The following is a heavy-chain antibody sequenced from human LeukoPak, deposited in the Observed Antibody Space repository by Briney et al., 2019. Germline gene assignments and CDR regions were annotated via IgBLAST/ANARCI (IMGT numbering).Heavy chain of an antibody. D-gene: IGHD2-21*02. Sequence: PGGSLRLSCAASGFIFSSYWMIWVRQAPGKGLEWVAHINPDGRDTYYVDSVKGRFTISRDNAQNSMYLQMNSLRVEDTAVYYCTSWGDTTAEYFQRWGQGTLVTVSS. CDR1: GFIFSSYW. J-gene: IGHJ1*01. CDR2: INPDGRDT. CDR3: TSWGDTTAEYFQR. V-gene: IGHV3-7*01.